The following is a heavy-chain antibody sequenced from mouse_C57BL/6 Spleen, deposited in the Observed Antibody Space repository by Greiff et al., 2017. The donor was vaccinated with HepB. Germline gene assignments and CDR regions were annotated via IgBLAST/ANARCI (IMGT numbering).Heavy chain of an antibody. CDR2: IWSGGST. CDR3: ARNGDYSNYDYAMDY. D-gene: IGHD2-5*01. CDR1: GFSLTSYG. J-gene: IGHJ4*01. V-gene: IGHV2-2*01. Sequence: VQRVESGPGLVQPSQSLSITCTVSGFSLTSYGVHWVCQSPGKGLEWLGVIWSGGSTDYNAAFISRLSISKDNSKSQVFFKMNSLQADDTAIYYCARNGDYSNYDYAMDYWGQGTSVTVSS.